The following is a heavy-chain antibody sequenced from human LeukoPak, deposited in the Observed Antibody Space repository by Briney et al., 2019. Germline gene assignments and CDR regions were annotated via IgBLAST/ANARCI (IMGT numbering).Heavy chain of an antibody. D-gene: IGHD3-22*01. Sequence: SETLSLTCAVYGGSFSGYYWSWIRQPPGKGLEWIGEINHSGSTNYNPSLKSRVTISVDTSKNQFSLKLSSVTAADTAVYYCARGYYYDSSGYTGAFDPWGQGTLVTVSS. CDR2: INHSGST. CDR3: ARGYYYDSSGYTGAFDP. CDR1: GGSFSGYY. J-gene: IGHJ5*02. V-gene: IGHV4-34*01.